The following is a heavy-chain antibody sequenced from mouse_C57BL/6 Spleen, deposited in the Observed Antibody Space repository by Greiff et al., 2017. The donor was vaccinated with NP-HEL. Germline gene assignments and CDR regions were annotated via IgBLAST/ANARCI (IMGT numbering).Heavy chain of an antibody. CDR1: GYTFTSYW. J-gene: IGHJ3*01. Sequence: QVQLQQPGAELVRPGSSVKLSCKASGYTFTSYWMHWVKQRPIQGLEWIGNIDPSDSETHYNQKFKDKATLTVAKSSSTAYMQLSSLTSEDSAVYYCARGYYGSSYEGFVYWGQGTLVTVSA. D-gene: IGHD1-1*01. CDR3: ARGYYGSSYEGFVY. CDR2: IDPSDSET. V-gene: IGHV1-52*01.